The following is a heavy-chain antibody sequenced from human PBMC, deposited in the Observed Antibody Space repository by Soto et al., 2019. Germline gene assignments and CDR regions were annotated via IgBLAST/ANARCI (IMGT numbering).Heavy chain of an antibody. J-gene: IGHJ5*02. V-gene: IGHV5-51*01. CDR2: IYPGDSDT. CDR3: ARLNSYGYWWFDP. CDR1: GYNFTNYW. Sequence: PGESLKISCKGSGYNFTNYWIGWVRQMPGKGLESMGIIYPGDSDTRYSPSFQGQVTISADKSISTAYLQWSSLKASDTAMYYCARLNSYGYWWFDPWGQGTLVTVSS. D-gene: IGHD5-18*01.